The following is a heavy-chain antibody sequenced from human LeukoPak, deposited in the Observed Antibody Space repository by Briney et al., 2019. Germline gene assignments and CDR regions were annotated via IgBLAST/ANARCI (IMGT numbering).Heavy chain of an antibody. CDR2: IKSKTDGGTT. V-gene: IGHV3-15*01. Sequence: GGSLRLSCAASGFTFSNAWMSWVRQAPGKGLEWVGRIKSKTDGGTTDYAAPVKGRFTISRDDSKNTLYLQMNSLKTEDTAVYYCTTDPPEGYCSSTSCPSPLGGGYWGQGTLVTVSS. D-gene: IGHD2-2*01. CDR3: TTDPPEGYCSSTSCPSPLGGGY. J-gene: IGHJ4*02. CDR1: GFTFSNAW.